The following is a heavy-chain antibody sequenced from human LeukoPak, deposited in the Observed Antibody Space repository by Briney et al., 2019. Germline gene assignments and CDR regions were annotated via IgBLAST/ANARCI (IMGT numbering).Heavy chain of an antibody. V-gene: IGHV4-39*07. CDR3: ARGTTHGYDNDAFDI. J-gene: IGHJ3*02. CDR2: IYYSGST. Sequence: SETLSLTCTVSGGSISSSTYYWGWIHQPPGKGLEWIGIIYYSGSTYYNPPLKSRVTISVDTSKNQFSLKLSSVTAADTAVYYCARGTTHGYDNDAFDIWGQGTMVTVSS. CDR1: GGSISSSTYY. D-gene: IGHD1/OR15-1a*01.